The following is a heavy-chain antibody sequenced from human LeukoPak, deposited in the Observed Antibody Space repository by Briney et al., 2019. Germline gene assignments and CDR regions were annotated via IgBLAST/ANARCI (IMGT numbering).Heavy chain of an antibody. D-gene: IGHD6-25*01. Sequence: GGSLRLSCVASGFTFSSYAMSWVRQAPGKGLEWVSAISGSGGSTYYADSVKGRFTISRDNSKNTLYLQMNSLRAEDTAVYYCAKGPAPPNWFDPWGQGTLVTVSS. V-gene: IGHV3-23*01. J-gene: IGHJ5*02. CDR2: ISGSGGST. CDR3: AKGPAPPNWFDP. CDR1: GFTFSSYA.